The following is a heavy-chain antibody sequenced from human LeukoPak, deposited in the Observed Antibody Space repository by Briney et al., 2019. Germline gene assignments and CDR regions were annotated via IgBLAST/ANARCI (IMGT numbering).Heavy chain of an antibody. CDR1: GFTFSSYA. CDR2: IGGLGGST. Sequence: PGGSLRLSCAASGFTFSSYAMSWVRQAPGKGLEWVSSIGGLGGSTFYAVSVKGRFTISRDNSKNTLYLQMNSLRAEDTAVYYCARGRLVVVVAATSDLEPHYYFDYWGQGTLVTVSS. CDR3: ARGRLVVVVAATSDLEPHYYFDY. J-gene: IGHJ4*02. V-gene: IGHV3-23*01. D-gene: IGHD2-15*01.